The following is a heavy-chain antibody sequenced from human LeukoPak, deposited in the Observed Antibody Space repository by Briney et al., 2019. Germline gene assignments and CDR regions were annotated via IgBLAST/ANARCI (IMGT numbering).Heavy chain of an antibody. CDR3: AKNGKDNYDMFFDY. Sequence: GGSLRLSCAASGFTFVSYAMSWVRQAPGKGLEWVSALGDNDGRTFYADSVKGRFTISRDNSKNTLYLQMNSLRAEDTAIYYCAKNGKDNYDMFFDYWGQGTLVTVSS. CDR1: GFTFVSYA. D-gene: IGHD3-9*01. J-gene: IGHJ4*02. CDR2: LGDNDGRT. V-gene: IGHV3-23*01.